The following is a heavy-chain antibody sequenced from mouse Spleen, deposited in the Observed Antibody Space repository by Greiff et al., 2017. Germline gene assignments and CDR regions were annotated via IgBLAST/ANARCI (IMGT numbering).Heavy chain of an antibody. CDR2: ISYDGSN. CDR3: ATYYGSPYYFDY. V-gene: IGHV3-6*01. Sequence: VQLQQSGPGLVKPSQSLSLTCSVTGYSITSGYYWNWIRQFPGNKLEWMGYISYDGSNNYNPSLKNRISITRDTSKNQFFLKLNSVTTEDTATYYCATYYGSPYYFDYWGQGTTLTVSS. J-gene: IGHJ2*01. D-gene: IGHD1-1*01. CDR1: GYSITSGYY.